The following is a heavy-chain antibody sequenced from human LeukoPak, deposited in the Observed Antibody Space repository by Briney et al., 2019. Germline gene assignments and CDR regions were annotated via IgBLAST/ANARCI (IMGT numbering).Heavy chain of an antibody. J-gene: IGHJ3*02. V-gene: IGHV4-39*01. Sequence: ASETLSLTCTVSGVSISSSSYYWGWIRQPPGKGLEWIGSIYYSGSTYYNPSLKSRVTISVDTSKNQFSLKLSSVTAADTAVYYCARADPQAFDIWGQGTMVTVSS. CDR1: GVSISSSSYY. CDR2: IYYSGST. CDR3: ARADPQAFDI.